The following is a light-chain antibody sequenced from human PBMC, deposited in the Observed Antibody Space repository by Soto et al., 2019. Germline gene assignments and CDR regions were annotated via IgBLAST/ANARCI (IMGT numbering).Light chain of an antibody. CDR1: QSVDSY. Sequence: EIVLTQSPASLSLSPGERATLSCRASQSVDSYLVWYQQKPGQAPRLLIYGASIRATGIPDRFSGSGSETDFTLTISRLEPEDFALYYCQQYGSSAPITFGQGTRLEIK. V-gene: IGKV3-20*01. CDR3: QQYGSSAPIT. CDR2: GAS. J-gene: IGKJ5*01.